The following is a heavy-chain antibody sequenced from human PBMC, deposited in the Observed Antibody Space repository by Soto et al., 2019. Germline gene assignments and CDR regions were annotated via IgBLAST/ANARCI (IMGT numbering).Heavy chain of an antibody. Sequence: LSLTCTVSGGSISSYYWSWIRQPPGKGLEWIGYIYYSGSTNYNPSLKSRVTISVDTSKNQFSLKLSSVTAADTAVYYCARVRFLEWLPDYFDYWGQGTLVTVSS. J-gene: IGHJ4*02. D-gene: IGHD3-3*01. V-gene: IGHV4-59*01. CDR1: GGSISSYY. CDR2: IYYSGST. CDR3: ARVRFLEWLPDYFDY.